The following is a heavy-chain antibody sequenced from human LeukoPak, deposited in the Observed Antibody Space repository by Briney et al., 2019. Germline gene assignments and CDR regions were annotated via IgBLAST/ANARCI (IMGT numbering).Heavy chain of an antibody. J-gene: IGHJ4*02. CDR2: ISYTGSDK. CDR3: ARDLGDYYATSGIFDL. V-gene: IGHV3-30*01. CDR1: GFIFSSYP. Sequence: PGKSLRLSCAASGFIFSSYPMHWVRQAPGKGLACVSVISYTGSDKYFADSVKGRFTISRDNSKNTLYLQMNSLRTEDTAVYYCARDLGDYYATSGIFDLWGQGTLVTVSS. D-gene: IGHD3-22*01.